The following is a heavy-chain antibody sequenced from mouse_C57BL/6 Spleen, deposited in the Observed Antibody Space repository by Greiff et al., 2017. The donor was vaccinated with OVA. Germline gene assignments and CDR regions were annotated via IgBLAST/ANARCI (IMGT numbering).Heavy chain of an antibody. V-gene: IGHV5-9-1*02. Sequence: VQLKESGEGLVKPGGSLKLSCAASGFTFSSYAMSWVRQTPEKRLEWVAYISSGGDYIYYADTVKGRFTISRDNARNTLYLQMSSLKSEDTAMYYCTRDGKPYDAMDYWGQGTSVTVSS. CDR3: TRDGKPYDAMDY. CDR2: ISSGGDYI. J-gene: IGHJ4*01. CDR1: GFTFSSYA. D-gene: IGHD2-3*01.